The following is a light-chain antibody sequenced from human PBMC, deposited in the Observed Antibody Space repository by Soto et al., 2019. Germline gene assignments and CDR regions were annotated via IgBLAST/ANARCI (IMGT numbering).Light chain of an antibody. CDR1: QAIRDD. V-gene: IGKV1-6*01. Sequence: IQMTQSPSSLSASVGDRVTITCRASQAIRDDLAWYQQKPGKAPNLLIYAASNLQSGVPSRFSGSGSGTDFTLTISSLRPEDFATYYCLQDYTYPRTFGQGTKVDI. J-gene: IGKJ1*01. CDR2: AAS. CDR3: LQDYTYPRT.